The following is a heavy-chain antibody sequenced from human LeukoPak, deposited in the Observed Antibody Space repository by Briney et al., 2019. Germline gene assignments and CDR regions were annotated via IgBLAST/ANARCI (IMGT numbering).Heavy chain of an antibody. CDR1: GGSISSGGYY. CDR3: ARVAPDNYGDYFHYFDY. Sequence: SQTLSLTCTVSGGSISSGGYYWSWIRQHPGKGLEWIGYIYYSGSTYYNPSLKSRVTISVDTSKNQFSPKLSSVTAADTAVYYCARVAPDNYGDYFHYFDYWGQGTLVTVSS. CDR2: IYYSGST. V-gene: IGHV4-31*03. D-gene: IGHD4-17*01. J-gene: IGHJ4*02.